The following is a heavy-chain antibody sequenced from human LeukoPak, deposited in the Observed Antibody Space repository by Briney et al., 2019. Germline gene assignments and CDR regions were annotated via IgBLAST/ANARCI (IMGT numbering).Heavy chain of an antibody. CDR2: ISSSGSTI. CDR1: GFTFSSYS. D-gene: IGHD4-11*01. Sequence: GGSLRLSCAASGFTFSSYSMNWVRQAPGKGLEWVSYISSSGSTIYYADSVKGRFTISRDNAKNSLYLQMNSLRAEDTAVYYCSRGLAYSNYPFDYWGQGTLVTVSS. J-gene: IGHJ4*02. CDR3: SRGLAYSNYPFDY. V-gene: IGHV3-48*04.